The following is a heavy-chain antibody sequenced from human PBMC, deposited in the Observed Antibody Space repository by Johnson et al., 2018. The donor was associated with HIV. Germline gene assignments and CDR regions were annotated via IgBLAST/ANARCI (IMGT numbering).Heavy chain of an antibody. D-gene: IGHD2-2*01. Sequence: VESGGGVVQPGRSLRLSCAASGFTFSSYAMHWVRQAPGKGLEWVAVISYDGSNKYYADSVKGRFTISRDNAKNSLYLQMNSLRAEDTAVYYCASRSTSMTDAFDIWGQGTMVTVSS. V-gene: IGHV3-30-3*01. CDR3: ASRSTSMTDAFDI. J-gene: IGHJ3*02. CDR2: ISYDGSNK. CDR1: GFTFSSYA.